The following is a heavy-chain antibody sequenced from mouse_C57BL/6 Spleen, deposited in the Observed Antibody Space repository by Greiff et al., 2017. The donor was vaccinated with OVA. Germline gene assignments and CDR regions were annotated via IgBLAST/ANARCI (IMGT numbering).Heavy chain of an antibody. J-gene: IGHJ2*01. CDR1: GYTLTSYW. Sequence: QVQLQQPGAELVKPGASVKLSCKASGYTLTSYWMHWVKQRPGQGLEWIGMIHPISGSTNYNEKFKSKATLTVDKSSSTAYMQLSSLTSEDSAVYYCARGGDYDVDFDYWGQGTTLTVSS. CDR3: ARGGDYDVDFDY. D-gene: IGHD2-4*01. V-gene: IGHV1-64*01. CDR2: IHPISGST.